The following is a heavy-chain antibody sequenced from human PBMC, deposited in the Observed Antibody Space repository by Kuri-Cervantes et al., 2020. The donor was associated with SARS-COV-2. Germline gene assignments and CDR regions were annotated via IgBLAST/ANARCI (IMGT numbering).Heavy chain of an antibody. CDR1: GFTFSSYA. D-gene: IGHD1-1*01. J-gene: IGHJ6*03. V-gene: IGHV3-23*01. CDR3: AREKLAGYYYYYMDV. CDR2: ISGSGGST. Sequence: GGSLRLSCAASGFTFSSYAMSWVRQAPGKGLERVSAISGSGGSTYYADSVKGRFTISRDNSKNTLYLQMNSLRAEDTAVYYCAREKLAGYYYYYMDVWGKGTTVTVSS.